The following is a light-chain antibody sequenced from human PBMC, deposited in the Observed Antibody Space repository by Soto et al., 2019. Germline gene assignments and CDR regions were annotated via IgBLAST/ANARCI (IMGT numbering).Light chain of an antibody. V-gene: IGKV3-11*01. CDR1: QSVSSY. Sequence: EIVLTQSPATLSLSPGERATLSCRASQSVSSYLAWYQQKPGQAPRLLIYDASSRATGIPATFSGSGSGTDFPLIISSLEPEDFALYYCQQRSNLPPTFGPGTKVDIK. CDR3: QQRSNLPPT. CDR2: DAS. J-gene: IGKJ3*01.